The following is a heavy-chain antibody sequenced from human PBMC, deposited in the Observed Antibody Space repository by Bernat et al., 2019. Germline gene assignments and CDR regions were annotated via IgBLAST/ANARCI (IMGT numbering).Heavy chain of an antibody. V-gene: IGHV3-74*01. CDR3: TRRYYYDSSAIPERGFDP. J-gene: IGHJ5*02. D-gene: IGHD3-22*01. CDR1: GFTFSSYW. CDR2: IKSDGSST. Sequence: EVQLAESGGGLVQPGGSLRLSCAASGFTFSSYWMHWVRQAPGKGLVWVSRIKSDGSSTSYADSVKGRFTISRDNAKDTLYLQMNSLRVEDTAVYYCTRRYYYDSSAIPERGFDPWGQGTLVTVSS.